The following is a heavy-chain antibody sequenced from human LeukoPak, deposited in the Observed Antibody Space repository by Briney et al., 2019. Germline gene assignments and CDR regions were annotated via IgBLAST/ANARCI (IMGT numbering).Heavy chain of an antibody. V-gene: IGHV4-59*08. J-gene: IGHJ2*01. D-gene: IGHD2-21*02. Sequence: SETLSLTCTVSGGYISSYYWSWIRQPPGKGLEGIGYIYYSGSTNYNPSLKSRVTISVDTSKNQFSLKLSSVTAADTAVYYCARLSDREDWYFDLWGRGTLVTVSS. CDR1: GGYISSYY. CDR2: IYYSGST. CDR3: ARLSDREDWYFDL.